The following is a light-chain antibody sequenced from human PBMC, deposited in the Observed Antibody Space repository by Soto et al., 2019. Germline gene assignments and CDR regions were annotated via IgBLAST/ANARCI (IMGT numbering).Light chain of an antibody. Sequence: EIVLTQSPATLSLSPGERATLSCRASQSVSSYLAWYQQKPGQAPRLLIYDASNRATGIPARFCGSGSATDFTLTISSLEPEDFAVYYCQQRGNWPPTFGQGTKLEIK. CDR3: QQRGNWPPT. J-gene: IGKJ2*01. CDR1: QSVSSY. V-gene: IGKV3-11*01. CDR2: DAS.